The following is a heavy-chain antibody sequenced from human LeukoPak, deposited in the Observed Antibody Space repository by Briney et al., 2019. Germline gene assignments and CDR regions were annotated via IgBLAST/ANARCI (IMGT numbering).Heavy chain of an antibody. V-gene: IGHV3-30*01. Sequence: GGSLRLSCAASGFTFSTYAMHWVRQAPGKGLEWVALTSYDGSNKYYADSVKGRFTISRDNSKSTLFLQMNSLRPEDTAVYFCARDLISGSHYWGQGTLVTVSS. D-gene: IGHD1-26*01. CDR3: ARDLISGSHY. J-gene: IGHJ4*02. CDR2: TSYDGSNK. CDR1: GFTFSTYA.